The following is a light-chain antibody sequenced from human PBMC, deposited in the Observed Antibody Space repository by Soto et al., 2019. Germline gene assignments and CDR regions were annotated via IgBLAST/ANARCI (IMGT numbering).Light chain of an antibody. Sequence: SPSTLYTSVGDRVTITCRASQSIIGTLAWYQQRPGKAPKLLIFDASNLERGVPSRFSGSGSGTEFSLTTSSLQPEDFATYYCQQVNIYPLTFGGGTKVDI. CDR1: QSIIGT. J-gene: IGKJ4*01. V-gene: IGKV1-5*01. CDR3: QQVNIYPLT. CDR2: DAS.